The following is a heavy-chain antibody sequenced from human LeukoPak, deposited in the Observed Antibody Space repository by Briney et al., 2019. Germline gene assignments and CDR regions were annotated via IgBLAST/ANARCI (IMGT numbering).Heavy chain of an antibody. V-gene: IGHV3-48*04. Sequence: GGSLRLSCAASGFTFSTFSMNWVRQAPGKGPEWVSYISSSSSTTYYADSVKGRFTISRDNAKNSLYLRMNSLRAEDTAVYYCVRRGLIVTEYLERWGQGTLVIVSS. J-gene: IGHJ1*01. CDR3: VRRGLIVTEYLER. CDR1: GFTFSTFS. D-gene: IGHD3-10*01. CDR2: ISSSSSTT.